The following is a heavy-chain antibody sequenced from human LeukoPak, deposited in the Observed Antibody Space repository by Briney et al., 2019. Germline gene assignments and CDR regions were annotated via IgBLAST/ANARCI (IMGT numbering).Heavy chain of an antibody. J-gene: IGHJ4*02. V-gene: IGHV4-31*11. CDR1: GGSFSGYY. D-gene: IGHD4-17*01. CDR3: ARVTTVTEYYFDY. Sequence: SETLSLTCAVYGGSFSGYYWSWIRQHPGKGLEWIGYIYYSGSTYYNPSLKSRVTISVDTSKNQFSLKLSSVTAADTAVYYCARVTTVTEYYFDYWGQGTLVTVSS. CDR2: IYYSGST.